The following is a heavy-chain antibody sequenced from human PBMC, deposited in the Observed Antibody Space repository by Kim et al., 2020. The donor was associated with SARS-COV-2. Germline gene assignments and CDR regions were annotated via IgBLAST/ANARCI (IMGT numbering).Heavy chain of an antibody. CDR1: GFTFSSYA. Sequence: GGSLRLSCAASGFTFSSYAMSWVRQAPGKGLEWVSAISGSGGSTYYADSVKGRFTISRDNSKNTLYLQMNSLRAEDTAVYYCAKDCFSVGVNHHSSSWYLCVRRNNWCDPSGARSLVTLSP. CDR3: AKDCFSVGVNHHSSSWYLCVRRNNWCDP. D-gene: IGHD6-13*01. CDR2: ISGSGGST. V-gene: IGHV3-23*01. J-gene: IGHJ5*02.